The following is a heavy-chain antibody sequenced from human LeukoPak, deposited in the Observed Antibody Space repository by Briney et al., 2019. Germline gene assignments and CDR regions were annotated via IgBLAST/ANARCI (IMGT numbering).Heavy chain of an antibody. CDR3: AREYSSSSGKALDY. CDR2: ISSSSSTI. D-gene: IGHD6-6*01. Sequence: GGSLRLSCAASGLTFSTYSMNWVRPAPGKGLEWVSYISSSSSTIYYADSVKSRFTISRENAKNSLHLQMNSLSDEDTAVYCCAREYSSSSGKALDYWGQGTLVTVSS. V-gene: IGHV3-48*02. J-gene: IGHJ4*02. CDR1: GLTFSTYS.